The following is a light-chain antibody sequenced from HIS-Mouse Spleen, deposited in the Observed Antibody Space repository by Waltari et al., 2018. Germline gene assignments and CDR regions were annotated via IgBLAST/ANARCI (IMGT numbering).Light chain of an antibody. Sequence: QSALTQPASVSGSPGQSITISCTGTSSDVGSYNLVSWYQQHPGKAPKLMIYEGSKRPSGVSNRFSGSQSGHTASLTISWLQAEDEADYYCCSYAGSSTLVFGGGTKLTVL. CDR1: SSDVGSYNL. CDR3: CSYAGSSTLV. J-gene: IGLJ3*02. V-gene: IGLV2-23*01. CDR2: EGS.